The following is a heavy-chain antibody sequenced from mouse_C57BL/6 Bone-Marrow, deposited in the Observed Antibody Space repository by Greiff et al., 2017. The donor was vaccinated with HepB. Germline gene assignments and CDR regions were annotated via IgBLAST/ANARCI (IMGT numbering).Heavy chain of an antibody. CDR3: ARHAYGSSYRYFDV. CDR2: ISNGGGST. J-gene: IGHJ1*03. D-gene: IGHD1-1*01. V-gene: IGHV5-12*01. Sequence: EVQRVESGGGLVQPGGSLKLSCAASGFTFSDYYMYWVRQTPEKRLEWVAYISNGGGSTYYPDTVKGRFTISRDNAKNTLYLQMSRLKSEDTAMYYCARHAYGSSYRYFDVWGTGTTVTVSS. CDR1: GFTFSDYY.